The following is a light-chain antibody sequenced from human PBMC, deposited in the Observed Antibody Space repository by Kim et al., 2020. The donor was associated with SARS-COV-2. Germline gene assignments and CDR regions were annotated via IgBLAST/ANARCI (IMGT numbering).Light chain of an antibody. J-gene: IGKJ1*01. CDR2: DAS. Sequence: EIVLTQSPATLSLSPGERATLSCRASQSVSSYLAWYQQKPGQAPRLLIYDASNRATGTPARFSGSGSGTDFTLTISSLEPEDFAVYYCQLRATFGQGTKVDIK. CDR3: QLRAT. CDR1: QSVSSY. V-gene: IGKV3-11*01.